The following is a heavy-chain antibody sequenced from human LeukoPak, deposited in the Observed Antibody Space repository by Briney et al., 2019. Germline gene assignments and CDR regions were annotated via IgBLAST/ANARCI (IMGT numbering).Heavy chain of an antibody. CDR3: ARGSGYYRPRGVDY. J-gene: IGHJ4*02. CDR2: IYYSGST. V-gene: IGHV4-39*07. Sequence: SETLSLTCTVSGGSISSSSYYWGWIRQPPGKGLEWIGSIYYSGSTYYNPSLKSRVTISVDTSKNQFSLKLSSVTAADTALYYCARGSGYYRPRGVDYWGQGTLVTVSS. CDR1: GGSISSSSYY. D-gene: IGHD3-22*01.